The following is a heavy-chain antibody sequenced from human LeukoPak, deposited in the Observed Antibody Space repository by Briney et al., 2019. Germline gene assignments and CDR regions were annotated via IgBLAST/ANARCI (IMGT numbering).Heavy chain of an antibody. CDR3: ARASLFYNDSSGYDY. Sequence: PSETLSLTCAVYGGSFSGYYWSWLRQPPGKGLEWIGEINHSGSTNYNPSLKSRVNISVDTSKNQFSLKLRSVTAADTAVYYCARASLFYNDSSGYDYWGQGILVTVSS. V-gene: IGHV4-34*01. CDR2: INHSGST. CDR1: GGSFSGYY. J-gene: IGHJ4*02. D-gene: IGHD3-22*01.